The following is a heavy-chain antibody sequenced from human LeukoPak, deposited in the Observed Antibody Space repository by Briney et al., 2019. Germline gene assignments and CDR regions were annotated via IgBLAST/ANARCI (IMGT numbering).Heavy chain of an antibody. D-gene: IGHD4-17*01. CDR3: ARGGKYGDYVEGAFDI. CDR2: ISAYNGNT. J-gene: IGHJ3*02. V-gene: IGHV1-18*01. Sequence: ASVKVSCKASGYTFTSYGISWVRQAPGQGLEWMGWISAYNGNTNYAQKLQGRVTMTTDTSTSTAYMELRSLRSDDTAVYYCARGGKYGDYVEGAFDIWGQGTMVTVSS. CDR1: GYTFTSYG.